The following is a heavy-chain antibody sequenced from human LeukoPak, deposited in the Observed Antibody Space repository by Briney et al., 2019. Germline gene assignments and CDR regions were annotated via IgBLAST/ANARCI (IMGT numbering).Heavy chain of an antibody. D-gene: IGHD3-10*01. CDR1: GYTFTSYG. J-gene: IGHJ5*02. CDR2: INPNSGGT. Sequence: ASVKVSCKASGYTFTSYGISWVRQAPGQGLEWMGWINPNSGGTNYAQKFQGRVTMTRDTSISTAYMELSRLRSDDTAVYYCARKRMRMVRGVNGGDNWFDPWGQGTLVTVSS. V-gene: IGHV1-2*02. CDR3: ARKRMRMVRGVNGGDNWFDP.